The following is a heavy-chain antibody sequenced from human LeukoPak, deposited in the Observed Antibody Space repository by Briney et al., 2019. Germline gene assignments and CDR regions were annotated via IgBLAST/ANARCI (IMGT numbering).Heavy chain of an antibody. CDR1: GGTFSSYA. CDR2: IIPIFGTA. V-gene: IGHV1-69*13. D-gene: IGHD3-22*01. J-gene: IGHJ4*02. CDR3: ARVGGSVVVIKARYDY. Sequence: ASVKVSCKASGGTFSSYAISWVRQAPGQGLEWMGGIIPIFGTANYAQKFQGRVTITADESTSTAYMELRSLRSDDTAVYYCARVGGSVVVIKARYDYWGQGTLVTVSS.